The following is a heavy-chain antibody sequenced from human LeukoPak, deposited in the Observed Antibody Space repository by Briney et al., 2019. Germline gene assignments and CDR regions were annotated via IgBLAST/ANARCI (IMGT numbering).Heavy chain of an antibody. D-gene: IGHD3-9*01. CDR2: ITGGGGA. J-gene: IGHJ3*02. Sequence: GGSLRLSCVASGLSFSSFAMTWVRQAPGKGLEWVSAITGGGGANHADSVKGRFTISRDNSKNTLYLQMNSLRAEDTAVYYCAKGARYYDILTGFPHTDAFDIWGQGTMVTVSS. V-gene: IGHV3-23*01. CDR1: GLSFSSFA. CDR3: AKGARYYDILTGFPHTDAFDI.